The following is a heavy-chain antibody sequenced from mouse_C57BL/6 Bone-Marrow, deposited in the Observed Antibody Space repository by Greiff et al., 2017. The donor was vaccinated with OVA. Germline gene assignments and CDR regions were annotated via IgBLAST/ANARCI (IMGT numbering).Heavy chain of an antibody. V-gene: IGHV5-12*01. D-gene: IGHD1-1*01. CDR2: ISNGGGST. CDR1: GFTFSDYY. Sequence: EVKLVESGGGLVQPGGSLKLSCAASGFTFSDYYMYWVRQTPEKRLEWVAYISNGGGSTYYPDTVKGRFTISRDNAKNTLYLQMSRLKSEHTAMYYCARHYYGSSSSYWYFDVWGTGTTVTVSS. CDR3: ARHYYGSSSSYWYFDV. J-gene: IGHJ1*03.